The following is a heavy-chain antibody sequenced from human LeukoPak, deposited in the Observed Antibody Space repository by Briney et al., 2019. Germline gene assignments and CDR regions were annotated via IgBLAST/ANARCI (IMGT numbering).Heavy chain of an antibody. V-gene: IGHV3-20*04. J-gene: IGHJ3*02. D-gene: IGHD5-18*01. CDR1: GFTFDDYS. CDR3: ARNLDTAMVTPAFDI. Sequence: PGGSLRLSCAASGFTFDDYSMSWVRQAPGKGLEWVSGINWNGGSTGYADSVKGRFTISRDNAKNSLYLQMNSLRAEDTALYYCARNLDTAMVTPAFDIWGQGTMVTVSS. CDR2: INWNGGST.